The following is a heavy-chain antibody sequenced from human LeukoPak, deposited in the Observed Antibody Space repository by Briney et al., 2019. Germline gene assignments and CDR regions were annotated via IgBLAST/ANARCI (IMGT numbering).Heavy chain of an antibody. J-gene: IGHJ4*02. CDR2: ISSSGSTI. D-gene: IGHD6-13*01. CDR3: AIANIAAAGTFDY. V-gene: IGHV3-11*01. Sequence: GGSLRLSCAASGFTFSDYYMSWIRQAPGKGLEWVSYISSSGSTIYYADSVKGRFTISRDNAKNSLYLQMNSLRAEDTAMYYCAIANIAAAGTFDYWGQGTLVTVSS. CDR1: GFTFSDYY.